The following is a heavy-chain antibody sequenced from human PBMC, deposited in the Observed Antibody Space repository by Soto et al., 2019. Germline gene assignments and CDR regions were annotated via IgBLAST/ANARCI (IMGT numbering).Heavy chain of an antibody. CDR2: ISSSSSYI. Sequence: PGGSLRLSCAASGFTFSSYSMNWVRQAPGKGLEWVSSISSSSSYIYYADSVKGRFTISRDNAKNSLYLQMNSLRAEDTAVYYCARGRGYYDSSGYRAEYFDYWGQGTLVTVSS. CDR1: GFTFSSYS. J-gene: IGHJ4*02. CDR3: ARGRGYYDSSGYRAEYFDY. D-gene: IGHD3-22*01. V-gene: IGHV3-21*01.